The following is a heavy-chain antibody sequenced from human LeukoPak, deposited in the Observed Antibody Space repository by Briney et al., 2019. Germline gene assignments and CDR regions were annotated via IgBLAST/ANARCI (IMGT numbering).Heavy chain of an antibody. V-gene: IGHV4-39*01. CDR3: ARHAPSYYYDSSGPKTHFDY. CDR2: IYYSGST. CDR1: GGSISSSSYY. Sequence: SETLSLTCTVSGGSISSSSYYWGWIRQSPGKGLEWIGSIYYSGSTNYNPSLKSRVTISVDTSKNQFSLKLSSVTAADTAVYYCARHAPSYYYDSSGPKTHFDYWGQGTLVTVSS. D-gene: IGHD3-22*01. J-gene: IGHJ4*02.